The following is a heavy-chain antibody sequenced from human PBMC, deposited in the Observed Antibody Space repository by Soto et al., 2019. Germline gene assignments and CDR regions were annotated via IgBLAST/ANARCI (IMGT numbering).Heavy chain of an antibody. CDR1: GFTFSAYW. CDR2: ISDDGSTA. V-gene: IGHV3-74*01. J-gene: IGHJ4*02. CDR3: GRGPRVSSTGAGGQ. Sequence: GGSLRLSCAVSGFTFSAYWMHWVRQVPGKGLTWVSRISDDGSTATYADSVKGRFVISRDNAKNSLYLEMNTLRADDSGLYYCGRGPRVSSTGAGGQWGRGAAVTVST. D-gene: IGHD1-1*01.